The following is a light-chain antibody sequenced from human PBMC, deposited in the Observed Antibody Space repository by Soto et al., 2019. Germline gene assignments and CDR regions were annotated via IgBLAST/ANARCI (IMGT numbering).Light chain of an antibody. CDR3: QTVNTYPPLT. CDR1: QGISSA. V-gene: IGKV1-13*02. J-gene: IGKJ2*01. CDR2: DAS. Sequence: AIQLTQSPSSLSASVGDRVTITCRASQGISSALAWYQQKPGKTPKLLIYDASSLESGVPSRFSGSGSGTDFPLTLRSPEAEDFATYYCQTVNTYPPLTFGQGTKLEIK.